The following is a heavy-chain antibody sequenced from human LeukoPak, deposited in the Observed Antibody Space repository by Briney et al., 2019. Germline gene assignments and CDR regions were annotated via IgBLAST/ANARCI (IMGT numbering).Heavy chain of an antibody. D-gene: IGHD3-9*01. CDR3: AQSEGYFDWLFRS. CDR2: ISWNSGSI. V-gene: IGHV3-9*01. J-gene: IGHJ5*02. CDR1: GFTFDDYA. Sequence: GGSLRLSCAASGFTFDDYAMHWVRQAPGKGLEWVSGISWNSGSIGYADSVKGRFTISRDNAKNSLYLQMNSLRAEDTALYYCAQSEGYFDWLFRSWGQGTLVTVSS.